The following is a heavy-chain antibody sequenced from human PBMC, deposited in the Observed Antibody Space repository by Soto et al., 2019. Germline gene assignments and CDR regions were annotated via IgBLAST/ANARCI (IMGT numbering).Heavy chain of an antibody. Sequence: GGSLRLSCAASGFTFSAYAMSWVRQAPGKGLQWVSGVGGSDTDKHYADSVRGRFAVSRDNSKNTLYLQMNSLRADDTAVYYCAQAATAVNGVWDPFDMWGQGTEVTVSS. CDR2: VGGSDTDK. CDR1: GFTFSAYA. V-gene: IGHV3-23*05. CDR3: AQAATAVNGVWDPFDM. D-gene: IGHD2-8*01. J-gene: IGHJ3*02.